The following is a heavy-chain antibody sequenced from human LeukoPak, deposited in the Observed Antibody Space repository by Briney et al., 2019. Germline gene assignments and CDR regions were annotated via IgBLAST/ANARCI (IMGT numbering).Heavy chain of an antibody. V-gene: IGHV3-23*01. CDR2: ISGSGGST. D-gene: IGHD6-19*01. CDR1: GFTFSSYA. J-gene: IGHJ4*02. Sequence: SGGSLRLSCAASGFTFSSYAMSWVRQVPGKGLEWVSAISGSGGSTYYADSVKGRFTISRDNSKNTLYLQMNSLRAEDTAVYYCAKGLSAVAGTILFDYWGQGTLVTVSS. CDR3: AKGLSAVAGTILFDY.